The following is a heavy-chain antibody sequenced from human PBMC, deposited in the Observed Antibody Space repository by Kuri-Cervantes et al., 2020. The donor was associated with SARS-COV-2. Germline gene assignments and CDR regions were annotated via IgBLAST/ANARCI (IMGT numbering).Heavy chain of an antibody. CDR3: ARDLLTVQLPDY. Sequence: SQTLSLTCAVYGGSFSGYYWSWIRQPPGKGLEWIGEINHSGSTNYNPSLKSRVTISVDTSKNQFSLKLSSVTAADTAVYYCARDLLTVQLPDYWGQGTLVT. CDR1: GGSFSGYY. D-gene: IGHD1-26*01. V-gene: IGHV4-34*01. J-gene: IGHJ4*02. CDR2: INHSGST.